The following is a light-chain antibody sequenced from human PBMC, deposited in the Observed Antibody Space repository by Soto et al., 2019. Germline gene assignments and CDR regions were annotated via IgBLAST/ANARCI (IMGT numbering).Light chain of an antibody. CDR3: QSYDSSLSGYV. J-gene: IGLJ1*01. Sequence: VLTQPPSVSGAPGQRVTISCTGSSSNIGAGYDVHWYQQLPGTAPKLLIYGNSNRPSGVPDRFSGSKSGTSASLAITGLQAEDEADYYCQSYDSSLSGYVFGTGTKVAVL. CDR1: SSNIGAGYD. CDR2: GNS. V-gene: IGLV1-40*01.